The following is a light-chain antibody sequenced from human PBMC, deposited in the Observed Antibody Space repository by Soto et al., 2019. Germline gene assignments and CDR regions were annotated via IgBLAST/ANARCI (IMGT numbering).Light chain of an antibody. CDR2: DAS. V-gene: IGKV3-11*01. J-gene: IGKJ2*01. CDR1: QSVSSF. Sequence: EIVLTQSPATLSLSPGERATLSCRASQSVSSFLAWYQQTPGQPPRLLIYDASNRATGIPARFSGSGSGTDFTLPISSLEPEDFAVYSCQQRSIWPPMYTFGQGTKLEIK. CDR3: QQRSIWPPMYT.